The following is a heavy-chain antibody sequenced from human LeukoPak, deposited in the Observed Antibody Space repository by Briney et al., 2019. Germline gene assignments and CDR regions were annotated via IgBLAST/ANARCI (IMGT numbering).Heavy chain of an antibody. CDR1: GDSISSYF. D-gene: IGHD1-26*01. CDR2: ISTSGTT. V-gene: IGHV4-4*07. J-gene: IGHJ3*02. Sequence: SETLSLTCTVSGDSISSYFWSWIRQPAGKGLEWIGGISTSGTTNYNASLKSRLTISLDTSKHQFSLNLTSVTAADTSVYYCAREVGSTGRALDIWGQGTMVTVSS. CDR3: AREVGSTGRALDI.